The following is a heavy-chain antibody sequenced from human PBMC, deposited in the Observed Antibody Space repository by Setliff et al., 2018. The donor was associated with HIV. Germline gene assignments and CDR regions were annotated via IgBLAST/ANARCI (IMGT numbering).Heavy chain of an antibody. J-gene: IGHJ6*03. CDR2: ISAGGGST. CDR1: GFTFSTNA. D-gene: IGHD6-19*01. Sequence: PGGSLRLSCAASGFTFSTNAMNWVRQAPGKGLEWGSGISAGGGSTYYADSVKGRFTISRDNSKNTLYMQMNNLRAEDTAVYYCAKRGYVSAWYDEPVQFYQHMDVWGKGTTVTVSS. CDR3: AKRGYVSAWYDEPVQFYQHMDV. V-gene: IGHV3-23*01.